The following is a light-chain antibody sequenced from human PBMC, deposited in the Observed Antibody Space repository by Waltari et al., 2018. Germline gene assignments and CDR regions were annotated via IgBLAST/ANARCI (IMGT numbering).Light chain of an antibody. Sequence: DIQMTQSPSSLSASVGGRVTITCQASQDISNYLNWYQQNPGKAPKLLIYDASNLETGVPSRFSGSGSGTDFTFTISSLQPEDIATYYCQQYDNLPLTFGGGTKVEIK. CDR2: DAS. J-gene: IGKJ4*01. CDR3: QQYDNLPLT. V-gene: IGKV1-33*01. CDR1: QDISNY.